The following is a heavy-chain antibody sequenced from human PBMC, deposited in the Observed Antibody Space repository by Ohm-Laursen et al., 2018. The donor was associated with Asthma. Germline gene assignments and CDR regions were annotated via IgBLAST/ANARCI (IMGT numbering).Heavy chain of an antibody. Sequence: SVKVSCKSPGGNFDTYAITWVRQAPGQGLEWVGVIIPLFGLPNYAQKFKGRVTITADKSTSTAYMDLTSLTSEDTAVYYCARSRQQLVRYDGFDIWGQGTMVTVSS. CDR2: IIPLFGLP. J-gene: IGHJ3*02. D-gene: IGHD6-6*01. CDR3: ARSRQQLVRYDGFDI. V-gene: IGHV1-69*10. CDR1: GGNFDTYA.